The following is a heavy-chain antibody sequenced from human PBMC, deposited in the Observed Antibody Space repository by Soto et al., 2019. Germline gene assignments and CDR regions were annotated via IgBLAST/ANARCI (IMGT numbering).Heavy chain of an antibody. CDR2: ISYDGSNK. V-gene: IGHV3-30*18. Sequence: QVQLVESGGGVVQPGRSLRLSCAASGFTFSSYGMHWVRQAPGKGLEWVAVISYDGSNKYYADSVKGRFTISRDNSKNTLYLHMNSLRAEDTAVYYCAKDSFPSLRYFDWLLPNYWGQGTLVTVSS. CDR3: AKDSFPSLRYFDWLLPNY. CDR1: GFTFSSYG. D-gene: IGHD3-9*01. J-gene: IGHJ4*02.